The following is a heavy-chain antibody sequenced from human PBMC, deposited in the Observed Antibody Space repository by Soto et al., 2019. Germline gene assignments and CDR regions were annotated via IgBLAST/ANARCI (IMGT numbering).Heavy chain of an antibody. D-gene: IGHD2-15*01. V-gene: IGHV4-38-2*02. Sequence: LSXTFTFCGYSISSAYHWARIRQPPGKGLEWLGSVHYSGNTYYNPSLKSRLTISVDKSKNQFSLNLSSVTAADTAVYYCERQDRVVAEGRWFDPWGQGTLVTVSS. CDR1: GYSISSAYH. CDR2: VHYSGNT. J-gene: IGHJ5*02. CDR3: ERQDRVVAEGRWFDP.